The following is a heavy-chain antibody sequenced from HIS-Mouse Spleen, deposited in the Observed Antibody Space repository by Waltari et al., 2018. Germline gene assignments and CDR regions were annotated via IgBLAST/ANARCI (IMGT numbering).Heavy chain of an antibody. Sequence: QLQLQESGPGLVKPSETLSLTCTVSGGSISSSSYYWGWIRQPPGKGLEWIGSIYYSGRTYYNPSLKSRVTISVDTSKNQFSLKLSSVTAADTAVYYCARKRTASGWFDPWPGNPGHRLL. J-gene: IGHJ5*02. CDR1: GGSISSSSYY. V-gene: IGHV4-39*01. CDR3: ARKRTASGWFDP. D-gene: IGHD2-21*02. CDR2: IYYSGRT.